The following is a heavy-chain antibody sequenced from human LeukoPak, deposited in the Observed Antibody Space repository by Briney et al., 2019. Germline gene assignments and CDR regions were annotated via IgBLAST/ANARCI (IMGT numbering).Heavy chain of an antibody. Sequence: GGSLRLSCAASGFTFDDYGMSWVRQAPGKGLEWVSGINWNGGRTGYADSVKGRFTISRDNAKNSLYLQMNSLRAEDTALYYCARAKHAIRYSDYMDVWGKGTTVTVSS. V-gene: IGHV3-20*04. CDR1: GFTFDDYG. D-gene: IGHD3-9*01. CDR3: ARAKHAIRYSDYMDV. J-gene: IGHJ6*03. CDR2: INWNGGRT.